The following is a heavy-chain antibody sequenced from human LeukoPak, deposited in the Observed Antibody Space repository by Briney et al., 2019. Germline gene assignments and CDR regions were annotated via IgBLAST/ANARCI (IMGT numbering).Heavy chain of an antibody. J-gene: IGHJ3*02. CDR1: GYTFTSYD. CDR2: IIPIFGTA. CDR3: ARERAEPNLIAAAGWGAFDI. D-gene: IGHD6-13*01. V-gene: IGHV1-69*06. Sequence: SVKVSCKASGYTFTSYDIKWVRQATGQGLEWMGGIIPIFGTANYAQKFQGRVTITADKSTSTAYMELSSLRSEDTAVYYCARERAEPNLIAAAGWGAFDIWGQGTMVTVSS.